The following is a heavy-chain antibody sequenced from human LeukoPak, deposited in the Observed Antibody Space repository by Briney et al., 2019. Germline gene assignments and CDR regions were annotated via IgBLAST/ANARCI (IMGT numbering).Heavy chain of an antibody. D-gene: IGHD6-19*01. V-gene: IGHV4-39*07. CDR1: GGSISSSSYY. Sequence: MASETLSLTCTVSGGSISSSSYYWGWIRQPPGKGLEWIGSIYYSGSTYYNPSLKSRVTISVDTSKNQFSLKLSSVTAADTAVYYCAGVGDSSGWYHEHYFDYWGQGTLVTVSS. J-gene: IGHJ4*02. CDR2: IYYSGST. CDR3: AGVGDSSGWYHEHYFDY.